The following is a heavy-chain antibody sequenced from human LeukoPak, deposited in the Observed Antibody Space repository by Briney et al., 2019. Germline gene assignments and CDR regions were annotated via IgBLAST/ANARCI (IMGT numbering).Heavy chain of an antibody. CDR3: ARERFGEFSDAFDI. J-gene: IGHJ3*02. V-gene: IGHV3-53*01. CDR2: IYSGGST. D-gene: IGHD3-10*01. Sequence: GGSLRLSCAASGFTFSSYWMQWVRQAPGKGLEWVSVIYSGGSTYYADSVKGRFTISRDNSKNTLYLQMNSLRAEDTAVYYCARERFGEFSDAFDIWGQGTMVTVSS. CDR1: GFTFSSYW.